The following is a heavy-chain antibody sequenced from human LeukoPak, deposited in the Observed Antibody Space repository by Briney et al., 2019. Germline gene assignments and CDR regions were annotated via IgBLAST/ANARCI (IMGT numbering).Heavy chain of an antibody. V-gene: IGHV4-31*03. Sequence: SETLSLTCTVSGGSISSGGYYWSWIRQHPGKGLEWIGYIYYSGSTYYNPSLKSRVTISVDTSKNQFSLKLSSVTAADTAVYYCARGDGSWLGYYYGMDVWGQGTTVTVSS. CDR2: IYYSGST. J-gene: IGHJ6*02. D-gene: IGHD2-15*01. CDR1: GGSISSGGYY. CDR3: ARGDGSWLGYYYGMDV.